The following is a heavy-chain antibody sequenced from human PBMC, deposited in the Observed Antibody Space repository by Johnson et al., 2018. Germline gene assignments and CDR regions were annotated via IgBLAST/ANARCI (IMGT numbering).Heavy chain of an antibody. CDR3: AKAYDILTGYPLLDAFDI. CDR1: GFTFDDYA. J-gene: IGHJ3*02. CDR2: ISWNSGSI. V-gene: IGHV3-9*01. Sequence: VQLVQSGGGLVQPGRSLGLSCAASGFTFDDYAMHWVRQAPGKGLEWVSGISWNSGSIGYADSVKGRFTISRDNAKNSLYLHMNSLRAEDTALYYCAKAYDILTGYPLLDAFDIWGQGTMVTVSS. D-gene: IGHD3-9*01.